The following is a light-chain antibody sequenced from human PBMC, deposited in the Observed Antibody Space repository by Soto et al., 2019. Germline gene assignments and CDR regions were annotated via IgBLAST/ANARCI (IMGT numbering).Light chain of an antibody. CDR1: TGPVTGGHY. CDR2: DTV. CDR3: LLYYNAVRV. Sequence: QAVVTQEPPLTVSPGGTVTLTCGSSTGPVTGGHYPYWFQQKPGQAPKILISDTVNRASWTPVRFSGSLLGGKAALTLSGAQPEDEADYYCLLYYNAVRVFGGGTKLTVL. J-gene: IGLJ3*02. V-gene: IGLV7-46*01.